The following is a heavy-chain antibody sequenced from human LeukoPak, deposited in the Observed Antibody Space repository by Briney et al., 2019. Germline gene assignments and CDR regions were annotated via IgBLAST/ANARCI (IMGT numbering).Heavy chain of an antibody. Sequence: PTASVKVSCKASGGTFSSYAISWVRQAPGQGLEWMGGIIPIFGTANYAQKFQGRVTITTDESTSTAYTELSSLGSEDTAVYYCARGRVSRPDNWFDPWGQGTLVTVSS. CDR3: ARGRVSRPDNWFDP. CDR2: IIPIFGTA. V-gene: IGHV1-69*05. CDR1: GGTFSSYA. J-gene: IGHJ5*02. D-gene: IGHD5/OR15-5a*01.